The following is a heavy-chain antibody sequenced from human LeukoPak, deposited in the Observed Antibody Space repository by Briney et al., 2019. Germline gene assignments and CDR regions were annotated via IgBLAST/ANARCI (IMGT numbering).Heavy chain of an antibody. CDR3: AKDRKSMAWGYFDL. V-gene: IGHV3-23*01. D-gene: IGHD1-26*01. J-gene: IGHJ2*01. Sequence: GGSLRLSCAASGFTFSIYDMSWVRQAPGEGLEWVSAIRGSGDGGVTYYADSVKGRFTISRDNAKNSLYLQMNSLRAEDTALYYCAKDRKSMAWGYFDLWGRGTLVTVSS. CDR1: GFTFSIYD. CDR2: IRGSGDGGVT.